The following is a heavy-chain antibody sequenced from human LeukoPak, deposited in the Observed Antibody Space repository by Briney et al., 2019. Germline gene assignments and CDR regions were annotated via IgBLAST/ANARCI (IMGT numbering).Heavy chain of an antibody. V-gene: IGHV3-21*01. D-gene: IGHD3-10*01. Sequence: GGSLRLSCAASGVTFSDQSMNWVRQAPGKGLEWVSSISSNSLHIFYADSVKGRFTISRDNAKNSLYLQMNNLRAEDTAVYYCVGPDSQFDCWGQGTLVTVSS. CDR3: VGPDSQFDC. CDR1: GVTFSDQS. J-gene: IGHJ4*02. CDR2: ISSNSLHI.